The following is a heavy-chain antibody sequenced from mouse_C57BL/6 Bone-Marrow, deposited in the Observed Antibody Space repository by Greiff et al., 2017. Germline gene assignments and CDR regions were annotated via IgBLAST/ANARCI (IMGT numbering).Heavy chain of an antibody. V-gene: IGHV5-4*01. CDR3: ARGNGCYVAWFAY. CDR1: GFTFSSYA. D-gene: IGHD2-3*01. CDR2: ISDGGSYT. Sequence: EVQVVESGGGLVKPGGSLKLSCAASGFTFSSYAMSWVRQTPEKRLEWVATISDGGSYTYYPDNVKGRFTISRDNAKNNLYLQMSHLKSEDTAMYCCARGNGCYVAWFAYWGQGTLVTVSA. J-gene: IGHJ3*01.